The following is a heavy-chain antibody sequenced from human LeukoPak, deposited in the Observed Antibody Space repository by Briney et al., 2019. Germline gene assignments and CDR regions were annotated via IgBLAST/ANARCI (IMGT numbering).Heavy chain of an antibody. V-gene: IGHV3-23*01. J-gene: IGHJ4*02. CDR3: VKDRCDRATCPEV. D-gene: IGHD1-14*01. CDR2: ISNNGDSA. CDR1: GFTFSTYA. Sequence: GGSLRLSCAASGFTFSTYAVSWVRQAPGEGLEWVSGISNNGDSAYYADSVKGRFTISRDNPKNTLHLQMSSLRAEDTALYYCVKDRCDRATCPEVWGQGTLVTVSS.